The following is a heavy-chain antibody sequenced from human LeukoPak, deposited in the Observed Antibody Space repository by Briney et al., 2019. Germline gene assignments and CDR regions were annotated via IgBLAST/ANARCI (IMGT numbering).Heavy chain of an antibody. V-gene: IGHV1-2*02. CDR2: INPNSGGT. D-gene: IGHD6-13*01. CDR3: ARERSSSWENWFDP. J-gene: IGHJ5*02. Sequence: ASVKVSCKASGYTFTGYYMHWVRQAPGQGLEWMGWINPNSGGTNYAQKFQGRVTMTRDTSISTAYMELSRLRSDDTAVYYCARERSSSWENWFDPWGQGTLVTVSS. CDR1: GYTFTGYY.